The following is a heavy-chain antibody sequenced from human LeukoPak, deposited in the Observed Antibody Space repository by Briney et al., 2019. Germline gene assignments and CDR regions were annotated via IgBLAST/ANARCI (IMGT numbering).Heavy chain of an antibody. CDR3: ARATEYSSSSDY. CDR2: MNPNSGNT. D-gene: IGHD6-6*01. CDR1: GYTFTSYG. J-gene: IGHJ4*02. Sequence: ASVKVSCKASGYTFTSYGISWVRQAPGQGLEWMGWMNPNSGNTGYAQKFQGRVTMTRNTSISTAYMELSSLRSEDTAVYYCARATEYSSSSDYWGQGTLVTVSS. V-gene: IGHV1-8*02.